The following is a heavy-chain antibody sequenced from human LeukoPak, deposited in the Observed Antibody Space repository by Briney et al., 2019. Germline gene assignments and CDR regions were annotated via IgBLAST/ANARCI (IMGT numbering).Heavy chain of an antibody. D-gene: IGHD1-1*01. CDR2: INPNSGGT. CDR3: ARDRIAGTRGDYGMDV. V-gene: IGHV1-2*02. J-gene: IGHJ6*02. CDR1: GYTFTGYY. Sequence: GASVKVSGKASGYTFTGYYMHWVRQAPGQGLEWMGWINPNSGGTDYAQKFQGRVTMTRDTSISTAYMELSRLTSDGTAVYYCARDRIAGTRGDYGMDVWGQGTTVTVSS.